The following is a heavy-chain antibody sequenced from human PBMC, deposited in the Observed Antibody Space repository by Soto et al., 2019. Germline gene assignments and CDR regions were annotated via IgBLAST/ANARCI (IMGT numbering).Heavy chain of an antibody. CDR1: GGTFSTYS. D-gene: IGHD1-1*01. CDR3: ARDGDRGTARH. Sequence: QVQVVQSGAEVKQPGSSVKVSCKVSGGTFSTYSISWVRQAPGQGLEWVGGIIPIFGAAKHAQKFQGRVTITEDGTTSTVYMEVSGLRSEDTAVYFCARDGDRGTARHWGQGTLVTVSS. V-gene: IGHV1-69*01. J-gene: IGHJ4*02. CDR2: IIPIFGAA.